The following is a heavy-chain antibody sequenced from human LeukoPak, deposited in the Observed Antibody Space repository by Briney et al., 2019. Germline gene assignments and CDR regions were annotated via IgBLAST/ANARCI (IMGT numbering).Heavy chain of an antibody. CDR2: ISIDGGRT. CDR1: GFTFSSYA. D-gene: IGHD6-25*01. CDR3: ARKGIGSSRYQNMDV. V-gene: IGHV3-23*01. Sequence: GGSLRLSCAASGFTFSSYALSWVRQAPGKGPEWVSTISIDGGRTYYADSVKGRFTVSRDTSKNTLYLQMNSLRAEDTAVYYCARKGIGSSRYQNMDVWGKGTTVTVSS. J-gene: IGHJ6*03.